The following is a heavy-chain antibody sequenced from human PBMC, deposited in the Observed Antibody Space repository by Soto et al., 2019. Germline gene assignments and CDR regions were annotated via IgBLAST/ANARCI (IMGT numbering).Heavy chain of an antibody. CDR1: GFTFNTYW. Sequence: DEQLMESGGGLVQPGGSLRLSCAASGFTFNTYWMTWVRQAPGKGLEWVASINPDATLKYYVDSVKGRFTVSRDNAKNSLYLQMITLSAEDTAVYYCARWESGDWYLAMWGQGTLVTVSS. D-gene: IGHD6-19*01. J-gene: IGHJ4*02. CDR2: INPDATLK. V-gene: IGHV3-7*03. CDR3: ARWESGDWYLAM.